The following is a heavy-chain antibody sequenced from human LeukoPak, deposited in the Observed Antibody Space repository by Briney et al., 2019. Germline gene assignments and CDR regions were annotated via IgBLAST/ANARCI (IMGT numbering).Heavy chain of an antibody. CDR3: AKDVRRAYSSGWYDY. D-gene: IGHD6-19*01. Sequence: PGGSLRLSCAASGFTFSSYAMSWVRQAPGKGLEWVSALSGSGGDTYYTDSVKGRFTISRDNSKNTLDLQMNSLRAEDTAIYYCAKDVRRAYSSGWYDYWGQGTPVTVSS. V-gene: IGHV3-23*01. J-gene: IGHJ4*02. CDR2: LSGSGGDT. CDR1: GFTFSSYA.